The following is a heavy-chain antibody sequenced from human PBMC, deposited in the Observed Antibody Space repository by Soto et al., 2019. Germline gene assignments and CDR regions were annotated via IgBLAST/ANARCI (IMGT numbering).Heavy chain of an antibody. D-gene: IGHD6-13*01. Sequence: SETLSLTCTVSGGSISTYYWSWLRQPTGKGLEWIGYIYYSGSTSYNPSLKSRVTISVDTSKNQFSLKLRSVTAADTAVYYCASDRSSSWDQGYGMDVWGQGTTVT. V-gene: IGHV4-59*01. CDR2: IYYSGST. CDR1: GGSISTYY. J-gene: IGHJ6*02. CDR3: ASDRSSSWDQGYGMDV.